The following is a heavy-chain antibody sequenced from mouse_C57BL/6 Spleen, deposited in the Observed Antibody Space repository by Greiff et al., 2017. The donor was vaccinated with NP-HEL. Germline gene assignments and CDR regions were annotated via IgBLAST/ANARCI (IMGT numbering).Heavy chain of an antibody. CDR1: GYAFSSSW. CDR2: IYPGDGDT. Sequence: QVQLKESGPELVKPGASVKISCKASGYAFSSSWMNWVKQRPGKGLEWIGRIYPGDGDTNYNGKFKGKATLTADKSSSTAYMQLSSLTSEDSAVYFCERGYYDGYLLYYFDYWGQGTTLTVSS. D-gene: IGHD2-3*01. J-gene: IGHJ2*01. V-gene: IGHV1-82*01. CDR3: ERGYYDGYLLYYFDY.